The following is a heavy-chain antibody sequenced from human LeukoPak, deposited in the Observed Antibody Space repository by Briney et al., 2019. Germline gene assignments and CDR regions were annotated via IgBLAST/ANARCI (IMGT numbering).Heavy chain of an antibody. J-gene: IGHJ6*02. CDR2: VYHNRNT. V-gene: IGHV4-39*07. CDR1: GGSISRGSYY. CDR3: ARTSRHFYGSGSNLTPWPADMDV. Sequence: SETLSLTCTVSGGSISRGSYYWGWIRQPPGTGLQWIANVYHNRNTAYNPSLRSRATISIDTSKNHFSLKLSSVTAADTAIYYCARTSRHFYGSGSNLTPWPADMDVWGQGTKVTVSS. D-gene: IGHD3-10*01.